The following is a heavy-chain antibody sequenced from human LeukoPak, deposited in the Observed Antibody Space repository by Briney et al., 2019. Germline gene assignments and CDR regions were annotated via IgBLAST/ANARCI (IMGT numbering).Heavy chain of an antibody. J-gene: IGHJ3*02. CDR3: ARATAMVHDAFDI. D-gene: IGHD5-18*01. V-gene: IGHV5-51*01. CDR1: GPRFNSYW. Sequence: GASLQISCQGSGPRFNSYWIGWVRQMPGKGLEWIGIMYPGDYDTRYSPSFQGKVTISADKSISTAYLQWSSLKASDTAMYYCARATAMVHDAFDIWGQGTMVTVSS. CDR2: MYPGDYDT.